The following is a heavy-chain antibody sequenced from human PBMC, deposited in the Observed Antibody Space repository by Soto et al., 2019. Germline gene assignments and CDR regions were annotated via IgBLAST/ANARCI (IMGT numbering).Heavy chain of an antibody. Sequence: LSLTCAVYGGSFANYYWNWIRQPPGKGLEWIGEINYSGSTDYNPSLESRVTISVDTSKNQFSLNLSSVTAADTAIYYCSTRAYDTNGYYRFDPWGQGTLVTVSS. V-gene: IGHV4-34*01. CDR3: STRAYDTNGYYRFDP. D-gene: IGHD3-22*01. CDR2: INYSGST. J-gene: IGHJ5*01. CDR1: GGSFANYY.